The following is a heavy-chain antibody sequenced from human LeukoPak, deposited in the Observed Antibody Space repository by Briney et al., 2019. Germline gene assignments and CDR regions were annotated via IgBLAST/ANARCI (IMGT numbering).Heavy chain of an antibody. Sequence: PGGSLRLSCAASGFTFDDYAMHWVRHAPGKGLEWVSSISWNSGSLGYADSVKGRFTISRDNAKNSLFLQMNSLRSEDTAFYYCAKDILRGGYYDSSAYDHWGQGMLVTVSS. CDR1: GFTFDDYA. V-gene: IGHV3-9*01. D-gene: IGHD3-22*01. CDR3: AKDILRGGYYDSSAYDH. CDR2: ISWNSGSL. J-gene: IGHJ5*02.